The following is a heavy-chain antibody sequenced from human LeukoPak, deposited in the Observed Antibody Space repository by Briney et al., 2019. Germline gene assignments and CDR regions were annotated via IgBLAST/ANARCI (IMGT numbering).Heavy chain of an antibody. CDR3: ARENSGSYREFDY. CDR2: INHSGST. CDR1: GGSFSGYY. Sequence: SETLSLTCAVYGGSFSGYYWSWIRQPPGKGLEWIGEINHSGSTNYNPSLKSRVTISVDTSKNQFSLKLGSETAADTAVFYCARENSGSYREFDYWGQGTLVTVSS. J-gene: IGHJ4*02. D-gene: IGHD1-26*01. V-gene: IGHV4-34*01.